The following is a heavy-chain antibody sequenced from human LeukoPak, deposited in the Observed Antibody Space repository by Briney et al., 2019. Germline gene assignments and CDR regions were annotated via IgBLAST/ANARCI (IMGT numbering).Heavy chain of an antibody. J-gene: IGHJ4*02. CDR1: GFTFSSYA. Sequence: PGGSLRLSCAASGFTFSSYAMSWVRQAPGKGLEWVAAISYDGSNKYYGDSVKGRFTVSRDNSKNTVYLQMNTLRAEDTGVYYCARDRLEAVTDDDYFDYWGQGTLVTVSS. CDR2: ISYDGSNK. D-gene: IGHD2-21*02. V-gene: IGHV3-30*03. CDR3: ARDRLEAVTDDDYFDY.